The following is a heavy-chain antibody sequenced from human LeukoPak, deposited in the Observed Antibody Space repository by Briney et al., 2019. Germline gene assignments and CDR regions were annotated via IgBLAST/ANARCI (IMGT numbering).Heavy chain of an antibody. D-gene: IGHD2-2*01. CDR1: GYTFSNFG. CDR2: ISGNNDNP. Sequence: ASVRVSCKTSGYTFSNFGINWVRQAPGQGLEWMGWISGNNDNPNYGQKFQGRLTVTTDTSTSTAYMELRNLRFDDTAVYYCARDGTSTDDYWGQGTLVTVSS. V-gene: IGHV1-18*01. J-gene: IGHJ4*02. CDR3: ARDGTSTDDY.